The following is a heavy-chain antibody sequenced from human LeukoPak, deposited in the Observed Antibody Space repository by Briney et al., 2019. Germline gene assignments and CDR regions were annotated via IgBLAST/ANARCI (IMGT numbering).Heavy chain of an antibody. CDR2: ISGSGGST. V-gene: IGHV3-23*01. J-gene: IGHJ4*02. D-gene: IGHD6-13*01. CDR1: GFTFSSYA. CDR3: ARGRAGIAAAGFDY. Sequence: GGSLRLSCAASGFTFSSYAMSWVRQAPGKGLEWVSAISGSGGSTYYADSVKGRFTISRDNSKNTLYLQMNSLGLDDTAVYFCARGRAGIAAAGFDYWGQGTLVTVSS.